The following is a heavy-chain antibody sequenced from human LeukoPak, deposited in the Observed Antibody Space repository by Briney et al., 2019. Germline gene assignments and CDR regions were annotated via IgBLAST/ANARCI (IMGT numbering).Heavy chain of an antibody. V-gene: IGHV4-38-2*02. CDR2: IYHSGST. CDR3: ARQKLLYYYDSSVPLDY. CDR1: GYSISSGYY. D-gene: IGHD3-22*01. Sequence: PSETLSLTCTVSGYSISSGYYWGWIRQPPAKGLEWIGSIYHSGSTYYNPSLKSRVTISVDTSKNQFSLKLSSVTAADTAVYYCARQKLLYYYDSSVPLDYWGQGTLVTVSS. J-gene: IGHJ4*02.